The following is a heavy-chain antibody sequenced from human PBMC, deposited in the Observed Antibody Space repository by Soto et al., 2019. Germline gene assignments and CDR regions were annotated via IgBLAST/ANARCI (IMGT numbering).Heavy chain of an antibody. CDR1: GGSISSYY. Sequence: SETLSLTCTVSGGSISSYYWSWIRQPPGKGLEWIGYIYYSGSTNYNPSLKSRVTISVDTSKNQFPLKLSSVTAADTAVYYCASTTMVRGYYYYMDVWGKGTTVTVSS. CDR2: IYYSGST. V-gene: IGHV4-59*08. J-gene: IGHJ6*03. D-gene: IGHD3-10*01. CDR3: ASTTMVRGYYYYMDV.